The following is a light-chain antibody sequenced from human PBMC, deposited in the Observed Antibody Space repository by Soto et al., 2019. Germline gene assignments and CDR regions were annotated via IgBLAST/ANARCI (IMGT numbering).Light chain of an antibody. V-gene: IGKV3-15*01. J-gene: IGKJ1*01. CDR3: QHYDRWPPT. CDR1: QSVSPN. Sequence: VMTQSPVTLSVSPGERATLSCRASQSVSPNLAWYQQIPGQAPRLLIYDTSTRDTGVPARFSGSGSGTEFTLTISSLQSEDFAVYYCQHYDRWPPTFGQGTKVEIK. CDR2: DTS.